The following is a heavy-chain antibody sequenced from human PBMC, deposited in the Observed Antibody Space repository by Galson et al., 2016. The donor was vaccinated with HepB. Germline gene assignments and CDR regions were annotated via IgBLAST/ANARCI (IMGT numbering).Heavy chain of an antibody. J-gene: IGHJ4*02. D-gene: IGHD2-2*03. CDR2: INAGNGNT. V-gene: IGHV1-3*01. Sequence: SVKVSCKASGYTFISYVIQWVRQAPGHRLEWMGWINAGNGNTKYSQKFQGRVIIDRDTSASTAYMELSSLRPEDTAIYYCARSLTGFCSRTKCYGFNYLDRWGQGTPVTVSS. CDR3: ARSLTGFCSRTKCYGFNYLDR. CDR1: GYTFISYV.